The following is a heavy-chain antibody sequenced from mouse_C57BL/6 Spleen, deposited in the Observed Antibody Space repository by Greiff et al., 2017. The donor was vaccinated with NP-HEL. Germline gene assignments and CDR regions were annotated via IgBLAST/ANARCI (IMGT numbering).Heavy chain of an antibody. D-gene: IGHD2-3*01. CDR1: GFTFSDYG. CDR3: ARVPDGYYPWFAY. CDR2: ISSGSSTI. Sequence: EVQLQESGGGLVKPGGSLKLSCAASGFTFSDYGMHWVRQAPEKGLEWVAYISSGSSTIYYADTVKGRFTISRDNAKNTLFLQMTSLRSEDTAMYYCARVPDGYYPWFAYWGQGTLVTVSA. J-gene: IGHJ3*01. V-gene: IGHV5-17*01.